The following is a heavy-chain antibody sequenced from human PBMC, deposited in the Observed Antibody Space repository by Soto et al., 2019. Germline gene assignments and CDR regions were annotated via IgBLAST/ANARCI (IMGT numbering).Heavy chain of an antibody. Sequence: QVQLVQSGAEVKKPGSSVKVSCKASGGTFSSYAISWVRQAPGQGLEWMGGIIPIFGTANYAQKFQGRVTITADKSTSTAYMELSSLRSEDTAVYYCAREQIVVVPAAMFYYYYGMDVWGQGTTVTVS. CDR3: AREQIVVVPAAMFYYYYGMDV. J-gene: IGHJ6*02. D-gene: IGHD2-2*01. V-gene: IGHV1-69*06. CDR1: GGTFSSYA. CDR2: IIPIFGTA.